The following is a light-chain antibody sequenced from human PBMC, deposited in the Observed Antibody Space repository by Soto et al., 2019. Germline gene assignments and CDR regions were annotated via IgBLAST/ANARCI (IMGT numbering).Light chain of an antibody. Sequence: QSALTQPASVSGSPGQSITISCTGTSSDIGDYDYVSWYQHLPGKAPKLLIFDVTHRPSGVPDRFSGSKSGNTASLTISGVRPEDEADYYCCSYTDIALDVVFGGGTKLTVL. CDR1: SSDIGDYDY. V-gene: IGLV2-14*01. CDR2: DVT. CDR3: CSYTDIALDVV. J-gene: IGLJ2*01.